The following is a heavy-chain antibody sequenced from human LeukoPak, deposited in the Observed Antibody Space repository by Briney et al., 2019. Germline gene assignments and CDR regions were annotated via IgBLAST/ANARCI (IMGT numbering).Heavy chain of an antibody. D-gene: IGHD3-22*01. Sequence: GGSLRLSCAASGFTFNTYAMSWVRQAPGKGLEWVSAISGGGGSTYYADSVKGRFTISRDNSKNTLYLQMNSLRAEDTAVYYCAKRSPGSSGYSFDYWGQGTLVTVSS. CDR2: ISGGGGST. J-gene: IGHJ4*02. CDR1: GFTFNTYA. CDR3: AKRSPGSSGYSFDY. V-gene: IGHV3-23*01.